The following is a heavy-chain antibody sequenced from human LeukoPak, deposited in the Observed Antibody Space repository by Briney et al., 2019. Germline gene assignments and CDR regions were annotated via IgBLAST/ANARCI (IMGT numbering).Heavy chain of an antibody. J-gene: IGHJ3*02. CDR3: ARGNNWNDEAIDAFDI. V-gene: IGHV1-8*03. D-gene: IGHD1-1*01. CDR2: MNPNSGNT. Sequence: ASVKVSCKASGYTFTSYDINWVRQATGQGLEWMGWMNPNSGNTGYAQKFQGRVTITRNTSISTAYMELSSLRSEDTAVYYCARGNNWNDEAIDAFDIWGQGTMVTVS. CDR1: GYTFTSYD.